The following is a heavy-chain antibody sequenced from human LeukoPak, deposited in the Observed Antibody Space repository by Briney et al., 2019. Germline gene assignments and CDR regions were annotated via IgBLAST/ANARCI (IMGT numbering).Heavy chain of an antibody. CDR3: ARDYSSTSRNAFDI. D-gene: IGHD2-2*01. V-gene: IGHV3-11*01. J-gene: IGHJ3*02. CDR2: ISSSGSTI. CDR1: GFTFSDYY. Sequence: GGSLRLSCAASGFTFSDYYMSWIRQAPGKGPEWVSYISSSGSTIYYADSVKGRFTISRDNAKNSLYLQMNSLRAEDTAVYYCARDYSSTSRNAFDIWGQGTMVTVSS.